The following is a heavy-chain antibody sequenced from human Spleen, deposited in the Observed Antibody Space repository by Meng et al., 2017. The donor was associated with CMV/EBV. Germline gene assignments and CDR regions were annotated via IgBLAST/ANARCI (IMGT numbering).Heavy chain of an antibody. CDR3: ARDLAGRDDY. D-gene: IGHD3-10*01. J-gene: IGHJ4*02. CDR1: GFTLSRYW. CDR2: INEDGTFT. Sequence: LSCAASGFTLSRYWMHWVRQVPVKGLVWVSRINEDGTFTTYADSVEGRFTISRDNAKNTLFLQMNSLRAEDTAVYYCARDLAGRDDYWGPGTLVTVSS. V-gene: IGHV3-74*01.